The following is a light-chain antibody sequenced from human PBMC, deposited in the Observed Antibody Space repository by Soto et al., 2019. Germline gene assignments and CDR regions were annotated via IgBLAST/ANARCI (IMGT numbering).Light chain of an antibody. CDR2: DAS. CDR1: QSVSSY. Sequence: EIVLTQSPATLSLSPGERATLCCRASQSVSSYLAWYQQKPGQAPRLLIYDASNRATGIPARFSGSGSGTDFTLTISSLEPEDFAVYCCQQRSNWPPRITFGQGTRLEIK. J-gene: IGKJ5*01. V-gene: IGKV3-11*01. CDR3: QQRSNWPPRIT.